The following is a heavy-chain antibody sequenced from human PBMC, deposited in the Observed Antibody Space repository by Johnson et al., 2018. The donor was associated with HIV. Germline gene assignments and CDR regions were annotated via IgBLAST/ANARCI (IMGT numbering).Heavy chain of an antibody. CDR2: ISFAGVKT. V-gene: IGHV3-30*18. CDR1: QFTFSNFG. Sequence: QVQLVESGGGLVQPAWSPRLSCAASQFTFSNFGMHWVRQAPGKGLEWVASISFAGVKTNYADPVKGRFTISRDNAKNSLYLQLNSLRVEDTALYYCAKGSGGEADAFDIWGQGTM. CDR3: AKGSGGEADAFDI. J-gene: IGHJ3*02. D-gene: IGHD3-16*01.